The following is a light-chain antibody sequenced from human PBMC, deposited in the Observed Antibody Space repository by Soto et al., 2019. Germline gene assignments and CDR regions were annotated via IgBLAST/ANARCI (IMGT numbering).Light chain of an antibody. CDR3: CSYAGSSTLV. CDR2: EDT. V-gene: IGLV2-23*01. CDR1: SSDVGSYNL. J-gene: IGLJ3*02. Sequence: QSALTQPASVCGSPGQSITISCTGTSSDVGSYNLVSWYQHQPGKAPKVVIYEDTKRPSGVSDHFSGSKSGNTASLTISGLQAEDEADYYCCSYAGSSTLVFGGGTKLTVL.